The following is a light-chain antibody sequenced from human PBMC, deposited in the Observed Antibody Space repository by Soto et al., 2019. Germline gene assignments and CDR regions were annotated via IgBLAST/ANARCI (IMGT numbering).Light chain of an antibody. CDR1: SGDVGSYNL. Sequence: QSALTQPASVSGSPGQSITISCTGTSGDVGSYNLVSWYQQHPGKAPKLMIYEGSKRPSGVSNRFPGSKSGSTASLTISGLQAEDEADYYCCSYPRSSTYVFGSGTKLTVL. CDR2: EGS. J-gene: IGLJ1*01. V-gene: IGLV2-23*01. CDR3: CSYPRSSTYV.